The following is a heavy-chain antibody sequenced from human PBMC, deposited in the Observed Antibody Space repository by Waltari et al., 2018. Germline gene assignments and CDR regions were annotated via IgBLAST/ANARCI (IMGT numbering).Heavy chain of an antibody. J-gene: IGHJ6*02. D-gene: IGHD4-4*01. Sequence: EVQLVESGGGLVQPGGSLGLSCAASGFSFSSYWMTWVRQTPGKGLEWVANIKQDGSEQNYVDSVKGRFTISRDNANNSLHLQMHSLRAEDTAVYSCARESSSFSNYISYGMDVWGQGTTVTVAS. CDR1: GFSFSSYW. CDR2: IKQDGSEQ. CDR3: ARESSSFSNYISYGMDV. V-gene: IGHV3-7*01.